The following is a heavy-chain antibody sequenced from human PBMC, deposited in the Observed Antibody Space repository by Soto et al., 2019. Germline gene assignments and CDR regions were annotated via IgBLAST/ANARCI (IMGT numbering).Heavy chain of an antibody. CDR1: GGSISPYY. D-gene: IGHD6-6*01. Sequence: PSETLSLTCTVPGGSISPYYWSWIRQTPGKGLEWLGYIYYGGTTNYNPSLKSRVTILVDMSKNQFSLKLSSVTAADTAVYYCARGREYSRSGDFDYWGQGTLVTVYS. CDR3: ARGREYSRSGDFDY. J-gene: IGHJ4*02. V-gene: IGHV4-59*01. CDR2: IYYGGTT.